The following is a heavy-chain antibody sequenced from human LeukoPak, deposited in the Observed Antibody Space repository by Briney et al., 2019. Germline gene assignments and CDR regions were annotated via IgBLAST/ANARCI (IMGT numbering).Heavy chain of an antibody. CDR1: GYTFTGYY. CDR3: ARDRNVRKLTAAAGRQNWFHP. D-gene: IGHD6-13*01. CDR2: INPNSGGT. Sequence: GASVTVSCKASGYTFTGYYMHWVRQAPGQGLEWMGWINPNSGGTNYAQKFQGRVTMTRDTSISTAYMELSSLRSDDTAVYYCARDRNVRKLTAAAGRQNWFHPWGQGTLVTVSS. V-gene: IGHV1-2*02. J-gene: IGHJ5*02.